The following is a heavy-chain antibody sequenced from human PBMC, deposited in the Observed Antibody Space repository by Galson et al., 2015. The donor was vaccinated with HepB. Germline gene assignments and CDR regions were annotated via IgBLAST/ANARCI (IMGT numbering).Heavy chain of an antibody. CDR3: ARDKSAAAGHGAFDI. Sequence: SLRLSCAASGFTFSSYSMNWVRQAPGKGLEWVSSISSSSSYIYYADSVKGRFTISRDNAKNSLYLQMNSLRAEDTAVYYCARDKSAAAGHGAFDIWGQGTMVTVSS. CDR1: GFTFSSYS. J-gene: IGHJ3*02. V-gene: IGHV3-21*01. CDR2: ISSSSSYI. D-gene: IGHD6-13*01.